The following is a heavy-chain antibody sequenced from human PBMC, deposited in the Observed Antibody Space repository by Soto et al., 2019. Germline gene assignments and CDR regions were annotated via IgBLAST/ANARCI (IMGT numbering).Heavy chain of an antibody. CDR1: GFIFSNYW. CDR2: ISNDGSIT. Sequence: EVQLVESGGGLIPPGGSLRPSCEASGFIFSNYWMHWVRQTPGTGLVWVSHISNDGSITNYADSVKGRFTISRDNAKNTLYLQMNSLRAEDTAVYYCAKDLTWNQADYWGQGALVTVSS. V-gene: IGHV3-74*01. J-gene: IGHJ4*02. D-gene: IGHD1-1*01. CDR3: AKDLTWNQADY.